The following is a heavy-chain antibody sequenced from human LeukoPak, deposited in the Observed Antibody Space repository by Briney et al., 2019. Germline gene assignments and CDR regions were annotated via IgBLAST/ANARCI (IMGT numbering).Heavy chain of an antibody. D-gene: IGHD5-18*01. Sequence: PETLSLTCAVYGGSFSGYYWSWIRQPPGKGLEWIGEINHSGSTNYNPSLKSRVTISVDTSKNQFSLKLSSVTAADTAVYYCARGLGYSYGPWYFDYWGQGTLVTVSS. CDR3: ARGLGYSYGPWYFDY. V-gene: IGHV4-34*01. J-gene: IGHJ4*02. CDR1: GGSFSGYY. CDR2: INHSGST.